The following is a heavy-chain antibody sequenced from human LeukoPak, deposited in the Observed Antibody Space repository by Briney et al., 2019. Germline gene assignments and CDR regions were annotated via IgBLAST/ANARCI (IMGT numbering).Heavy chain of an antibody. Sequence: SETLSLTCSVSDYSISSDYYWGWIRQPPGKGLELIGSIYHSGSTYYNPSLKSRVTISVDTSKNQFSLKLNSVTAADTAVYYCARLYYYDSSGYYLDYWGQGTLVTVSS. CDR3: ARLYYYDSSGYYLDY. D-gene: IGHD3-22*01. CDR2: IYHSGST. CDR1: DYSISSDYY. J-gene: IGHJ4*02. V-gene: IGHV4-38-2*02.